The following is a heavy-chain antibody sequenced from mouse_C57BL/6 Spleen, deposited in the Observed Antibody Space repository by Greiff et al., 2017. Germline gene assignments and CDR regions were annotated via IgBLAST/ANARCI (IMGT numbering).Heavy chain of an antibody. V-gene: IGHV5-6*01. Sequence: EVQLVESGGDLVKPGGSLKLSCAASGFTFSSYGMSWVRQTPDKRLEWVATISSGGSYTDYPDSVKGRFTISRDNAKNTLYLQMSSLKSEDTAMYYCARHELTGTCWFAYWGQGTLVTVSA. CDR2: ISSGGSYT. CDR1: GFTFSSYG. J-gene: IGHJ3*01. D-gene: IGHD4-1*01. CDR3: ARHELTGTCWFAY.